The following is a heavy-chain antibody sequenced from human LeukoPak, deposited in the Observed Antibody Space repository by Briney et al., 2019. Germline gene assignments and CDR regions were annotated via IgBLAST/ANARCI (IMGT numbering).Heavy chain of an antibody. CDR3: ARGLNYYGSGSYYTSDY. D-gene: IGHD3-10*01. J-gene: IGHJ4*02. CDR2: IYYSGST. CDR1: GGSMSYSY. Sequence: SETLSLTCTVSGGSMSYSYWSWIRQPPGKGLEWIGYIYYSGSTNYNPSLKSRVTISVDTSKNQFSLKLSSVTAADTAVYYCARGLNYYGSGSYYTSDYWGQGTLVTVSS. V-gene: IGHV4-59*01.